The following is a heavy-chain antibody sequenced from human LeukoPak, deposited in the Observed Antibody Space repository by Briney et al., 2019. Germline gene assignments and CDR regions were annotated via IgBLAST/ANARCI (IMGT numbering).Heavy chain of an antibody. Sequence: ASVKVSRKASGYTFTSYDINGVRQTTGQGLEWMGWMYPNSGNSGNAHKFQGRVTMTRNTSISAPYMSLSRLRSEGTAVYYCARGRSDLPLGSCSKTSCYQDYWGQGTLVTVSS. V-gene: IGHV1-8*01. CDR3: ARGRSDLPLGSCSKTSCYQDY. D-gene: IGHD2-2*01. CDR1: GYTFTSYD. J-gene: IGHJ4*02. CDR2: MYPNSGNS.